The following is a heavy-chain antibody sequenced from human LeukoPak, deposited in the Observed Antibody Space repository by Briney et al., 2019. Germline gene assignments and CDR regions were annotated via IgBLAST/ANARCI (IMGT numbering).Heavy chain of an antibody. J-gene: IGHJ4*02. CDR2: INAGNGNT. CDR1: GYTFTSYA. CDR3: AKTKRAVAGTGYFDY. D-gene: IGHD6-19*01. V-gene: IGHV1-3*01. Sequence: ASVKVSCKASGYTFTSYAMHWVRQAPGQRLEWMGWINAGNGNTKYSQKFQGRVTITRDTSASTAYMELSSLRSEDTAVYYCAKTKRAVAGTGYFDYWGQGTLVTVSS.